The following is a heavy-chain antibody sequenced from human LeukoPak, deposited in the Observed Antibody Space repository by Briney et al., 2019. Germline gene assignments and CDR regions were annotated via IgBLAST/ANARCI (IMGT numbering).Heavy chain of an antibody. CDR3: AKCRSGSDADCYGFDY. CDR1: GFTFSSYA. V-gene: IGHV3-23*01. J-gene: IGHJ4*02. CDR2: ISTSGSRT. Sequence: GGSLRLSCAASGFTFSSYATTWLRQAPGRGLEWVSPISTSGSRTYSTDSVKGRFTFSRDNSKSTLFLQMNSLRAEDTAVYYCAKCRSGSDADCYGFDYWGQGTLVTVSS. D-gene: IGHD2-21*02.